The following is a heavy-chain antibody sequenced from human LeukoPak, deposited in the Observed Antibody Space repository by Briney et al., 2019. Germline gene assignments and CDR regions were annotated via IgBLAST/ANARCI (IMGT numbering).Heavy chain of an antibody. V-gene: IGHV4-59*01. CDR1: GGSISSYY. CDR2: IYYSGST. CDR3: ARVGAMYYYGSEPHWFDP. Sequence: SETLSLTCTVSGGSISSYYWSWIRQPPWKGLEWIGYIYYSGSTNYNPSLKSRVTISVDTSKNQFSLKLSSVTAADTAVYYCARVGAMYYYGSEPHWFDPWGQGTLVTVSS. D-gene: IGHD3-10*01. J-gene: IGHJ5*02.